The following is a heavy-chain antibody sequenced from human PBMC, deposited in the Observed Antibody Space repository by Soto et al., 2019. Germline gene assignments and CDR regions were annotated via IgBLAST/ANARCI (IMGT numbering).Heavy chain of an antibody. J-gene: IGHJ4*02. CDR2: LSGGGAFT. Sequence: GGSLRLSCVVSGLTFSKVWMSWVRQAPGKGLEWVSGLSGGGAFTYYADSVKGRFTISRDDSKNTLYLQMNSLRVDDTAVYYCAKSGPTDYFDHWGQGTPVTVSS. CDR3: AKSGPTDYFDH. V-gene: IGHV3-23*01. CDR1: GLTFSKVW.